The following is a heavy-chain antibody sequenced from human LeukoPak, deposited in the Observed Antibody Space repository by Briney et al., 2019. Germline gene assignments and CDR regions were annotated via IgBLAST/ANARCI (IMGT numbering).Heavy chain of an antibody. CDR1: GFTFRNSY. Sequence: GGSLRLSCAASGFTFRNSYMSWVRQAPGKGLEWVAYMNHDGSDQSHVDSVRGRFTISRDNAKNSLYLQMNSLRVEDTAVYYCARAAVYCSSSTCRTDFDSWGQGTLVTVSS. V-gene: IGHV3-7*01. CDR2: MNHDGSDQ. D-gene: IGHD2-2*01. CDR3: ARAAVYCSSSTCRTDFDS. J-gene: IGHJ4*02.